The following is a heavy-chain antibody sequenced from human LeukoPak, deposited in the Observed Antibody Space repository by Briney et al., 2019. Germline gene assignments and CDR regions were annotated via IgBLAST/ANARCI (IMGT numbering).Heavy chain of an antibody. Sequence: GGSLRLSCAASGFSLRNYAMSWVRQAPGKGLEWVSAISGGGSSTYYADSVKGRFTISRDNSKNTLYRQMHSLRVEDTAVYYCAKAAMLVSPTWFYPCGQGNLVTVSS. J-gene: IGHJ5*02. D-gene: IGHD2-8*01. CDR2: ISGGGSST. CDR3: AKAAMLVSPTWFYP. CDR1: GFSLRNYA. V-gene: IGHV3-23*01.